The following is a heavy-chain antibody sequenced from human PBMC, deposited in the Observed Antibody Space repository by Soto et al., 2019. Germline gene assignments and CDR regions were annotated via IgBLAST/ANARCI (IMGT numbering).Heavy chain of an antibody. CDR2: ISYSGTT. V-gene: IGHV4-31*03. CDR3: AKGGASSQWFAP. J-gene: IGHJ5*02. D-gene: IGHD2-15*01. Sequence: SSETLSLTCPVSGGSISSAESYWSWIRQHPGKGPQWIAFISYSGTTSYNPSLRSRVTISADTSKSQLSLNLTSVTAADTAVYYCAKGGASSQWFAPWGQGTLVTVSS. CDR1: GGSISSAESY.